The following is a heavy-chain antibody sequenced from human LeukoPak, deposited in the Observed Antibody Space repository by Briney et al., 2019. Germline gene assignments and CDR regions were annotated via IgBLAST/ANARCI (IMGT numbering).Heavy chain of an antibody. CDR3: ARVPPYYDILSFDI. V-gene: IGHV4-61*02. CDR1: GGSISSGSYY. J-gene: IGHJ3*02. CDR2: IYTSGST. D-gene: IGHD3-9*01. Sequence: SQTLSLTCTVSGGSISSGSYYWSWIRQPAGKGLEWIGRIYTSGSTNYNPSLKSRVTISVDTFKNQFSLKLSSVTAADTAVYYCARVPPYYDILSFDIWGQGTMVTVSS.